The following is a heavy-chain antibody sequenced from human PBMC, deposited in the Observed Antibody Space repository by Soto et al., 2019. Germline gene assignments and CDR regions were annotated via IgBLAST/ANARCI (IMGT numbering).Heavy chain of an antibody. CDR3: ARVVKEWLFTHFDY. CDR2: VNHGGTS. Sequence: SETLSLTCAVSGGSISSSNWWSWVRQPPGKGLEWIGEVNHGGTSNYNPSLKSRVTISVDTSKNQFSLNLSSVTAADTAVYYCARVVKEWLFTHFDYWGQGTLVTVSS. J-gene: IGHJ4*02. V-gene: IGHV4-4*02. D-gene: IGHD3-3*01. CDR1: GGSISSSNW.